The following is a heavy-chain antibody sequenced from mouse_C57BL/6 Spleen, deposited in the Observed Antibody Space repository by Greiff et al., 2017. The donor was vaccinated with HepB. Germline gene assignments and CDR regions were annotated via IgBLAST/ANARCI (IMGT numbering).Heavy chain of an antibody. CDR3: TYGSSLYYFDY. Sequence: EVQLQQSGTVLARPGASVKMSCKTSGYTFTSYWMHWVKQRPGQGLEWVGAIYPGNSDTSYNQKFKGKAKLTAVTSASTAYMELSSLTNEDSAVYYCTYGSSLYYFDYWGQGTTLTVSS. D-gene: IGHD1-1*01. CDR2: IYPGNSDT. CDR1: GYTFTSYW. V-gene: IGHV1-5*01. J-gene: IGHJ2*01.